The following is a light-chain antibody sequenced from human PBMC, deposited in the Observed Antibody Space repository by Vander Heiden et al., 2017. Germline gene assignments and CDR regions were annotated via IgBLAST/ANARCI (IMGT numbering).Light chain of an antibody. CDR3: AAWDDSLNAFV. CDR1: RSNIGSNT. J-gene: IGLJ1*01. Sequence: SVLTQPPSASGTPRQRVTISCSGTRSNIGSNTVNCYQHLPGASPNILIFTNNQRPSGVPDRFSGSKSGTSGSLAISGLQSEDEADYFCAAWDDSLNAFVFGTGTMVTVL. V-gene: IGLV1-44*01. CDR2: TNN.